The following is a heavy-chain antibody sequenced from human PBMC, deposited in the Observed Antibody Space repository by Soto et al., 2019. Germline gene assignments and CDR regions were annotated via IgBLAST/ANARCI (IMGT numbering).Heavy chain of an antibody. CDR1: GGSISSYY. J-gene: IGHJ5*02. CDR2: IYYSGST. Sequence: NPSETLSLTCTVSGGSISSYYWSWIRQPPGKGLEWIGYIYYSGSTNYNPSLKSRVTISVDTSKNQFSLKLSSVTAADTAVYYCARAEGPITMVRGVIITGWFDPWGQGTLVTVSS. D-gene: IGHD3-10*01. V-gene: IGHV4-59*01. CDR3: ARAEGPITMVRGVIITGWFDP.